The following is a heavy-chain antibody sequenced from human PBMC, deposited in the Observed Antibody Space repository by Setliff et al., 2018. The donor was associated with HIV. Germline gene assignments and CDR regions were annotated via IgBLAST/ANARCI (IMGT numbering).Heavy chain of an antibody. CDR2: IKQDGSEK. V-gene: IGHV3-7*03. CDR3: ARGDFYDSSGYFTDAFDI. J-gene: IGHJ3*02. CDR1: GFTLSSYW. D-gene: IGHD3-22*01. Sequence: GGSLRLSCAASGFTLSSYWMSWVRQAPGKGLEWRANIKQDGSEKYYVDSVKGRFTISRDNAKNSLYLQMNSLRAEDTAVYYCARGDFYDSSGYFTDAFDIWGQGTMVTVSS.